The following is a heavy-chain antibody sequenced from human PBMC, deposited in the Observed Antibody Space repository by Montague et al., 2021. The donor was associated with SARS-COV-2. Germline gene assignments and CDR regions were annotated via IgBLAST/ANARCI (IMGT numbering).Heavy chain of an antibody. J-gene: IGHJ6*02. D-gene: IGHD6-13*01. V-gene: IGHV4-59*13. CDR2: ISDSGRT. CDR3: TRDRGIAAADNYYYGMDV. Sequence: SETLSLTCTVSGDSIRSYHCTWIRQPPGKGLEWIGRISDSGRTIXNPSLKSRVTISVDTSKNQFFLNLRSMVAADTAIYYCTRDRGIAAADNYYYGMDVWGPGTTVTVSS. CDR1: GDSIRSYH.